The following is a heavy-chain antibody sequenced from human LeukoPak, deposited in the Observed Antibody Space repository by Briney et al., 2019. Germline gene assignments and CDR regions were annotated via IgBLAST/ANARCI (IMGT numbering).Heavy chain of an antibody. CDR2: IIPIVGTP. Sequence: GASVQVSCKASGYTFTSYYMHWVRQAPGQGLEWMGGIIPIVGTPNYAQKFQGRVTITTDESTSVAYMELSSLRSEDTAVYYCVRDGRLGSHFQHWGQGTLVTVSS. CDR3: VRDGRLGSHFQH. CDR1: GYTFTSYY. J-gene: IGHJ1*01. D-gene: IGHD7-27*01. V-gene: IGHV1-69*05.